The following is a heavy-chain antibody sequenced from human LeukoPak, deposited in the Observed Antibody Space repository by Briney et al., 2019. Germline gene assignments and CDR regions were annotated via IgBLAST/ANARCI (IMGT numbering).Heavy chain of an antibody. CDR1: GYTLTELS. D-gene: IGHD3-10*01. V-gene: IGHV1-24*01. CDR2: FDPEDGET. J-gene: IGHJ4*02. CDR3: ATRRDYGSGSYYSMYYFDY. Sequence: ASVKVSCKVSGYTLTELSMHWVRQAPGKGLEWRGGFDPEDGETIYAQKFQGRVTMTEDTSTDTAYMELSSLRSEDTAVYYCATRRDYGSGSYYSMYYFDYWGQGTLVTVSS.